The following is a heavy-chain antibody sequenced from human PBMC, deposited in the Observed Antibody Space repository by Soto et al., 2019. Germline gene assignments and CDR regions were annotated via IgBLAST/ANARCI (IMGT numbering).Heavy chain of an antibody. J-gene: IGHJ4*02. CDR1: GFTFSSYG. Sequence: GGSLRLSCAASGFTFSSYGMHWVRQAPGKGLEWVAVIWYDGSNKYYADSVKGRFTISRDNSKNTLYLQMNSLRAEDTAVYYCAREGYSGYDIRGIYFDYWGQGTLVTVSS. CDR3: AREGYSGYDIRGIYFDY. D-gene: IGHD5-12*01. CDR2: IWYDGSNK. V-gene: IGHV3-33*01.